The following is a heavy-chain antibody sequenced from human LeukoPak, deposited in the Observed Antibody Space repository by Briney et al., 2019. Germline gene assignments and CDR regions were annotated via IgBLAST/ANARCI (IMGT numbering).Heavy chain of an antibody. J-gene: IGHJ6*03. D-gene: IGHD3-10*01. Sequence: GGSLRLSCAASGFTFSSYGMSWVRQAPGKGLEWVSAISGSGGSTYYADSVKGRFTISRDNSKNTLYLQMNSLRAEDTAVYYCAKGARITMVRGVYYYMDVWGKGTTVTISS. CDR2: ISGSGGST. CDR1: GFTFSSYG. CDR3: AKGARITMVRGVYYYMDV. V-gene: IGHV3-23*01.